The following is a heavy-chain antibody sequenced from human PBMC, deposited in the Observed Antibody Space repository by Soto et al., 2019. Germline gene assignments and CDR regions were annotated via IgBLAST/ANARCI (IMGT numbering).Heavy chain of an antibody. CDR2: INPSGST. D-gene: IGHD5-12*01. J-gene: IGHJ3*02. Sequence: SETLSLTCAVYGGSLNGNYWTWLRQTPGKGLEWIGDINPSGSTNYNPSLKSRVTISVDTSKNQFSLKLSSVTAADTAVYYCAEYSGYDSYAFDIWGQGTMVTVSS. V-gene: IGHV4-34*01. CDR1: GGSLNGNY. CDR3: AEYSGYDSYAFDI.